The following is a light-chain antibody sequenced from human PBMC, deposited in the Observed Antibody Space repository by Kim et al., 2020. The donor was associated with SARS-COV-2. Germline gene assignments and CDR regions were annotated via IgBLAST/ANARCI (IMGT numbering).Light chain of an antibody. CDR2: GAS. V-gene: IGKV3-20*01. Sequence: SPGERATLSCRASQSVRSSYLAWYQQKPGQAPRLLIYGASSRATGIPDRFSGSGSGTDFTLTISRLEPEDFAVYYCQQYGSSPLTFGGGTKVAIK. CDR1: QSVRSSY. J-gene: IGKJ4*01. CDR3: QQYGSSPLT.